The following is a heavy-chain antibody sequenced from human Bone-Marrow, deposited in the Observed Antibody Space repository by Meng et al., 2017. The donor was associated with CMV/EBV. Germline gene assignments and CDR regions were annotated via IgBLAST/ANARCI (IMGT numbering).Heavy chain of an antibody. CDR3: ARGTEADIVVVPAANWVYYYYYGMDV. V-gene: IGHV3-21*01. CDR2: ISSSSSYI. J-gene: IGHJ6*02. Sequence: GESLKISCAASGFTFSSYSMNWVRQAPGKGLEWVSSISSSSSYIYYADSVKGRFTISRDNAKNSLYLQMNSLRAEDTAVYYCARGTEADIVVVPAANWVYYYYYGMDVWVQGTTVTVSS. CDR1: GFTFSSYS. D-gene: IGHD2-2*01.